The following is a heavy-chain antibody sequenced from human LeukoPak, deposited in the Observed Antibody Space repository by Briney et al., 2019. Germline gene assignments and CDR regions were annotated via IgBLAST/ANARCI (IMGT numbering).Heavy chain of an antibody. CDR1: GVSISSYY. V-gene: IGHV4-59*01. J-gene: IGHJ5*02. CDR2: IYYSGST. Sequence: SETLSLTCTVSGVSISSYYWSWIRQPPGKGLEWIGYIYYSGSTNYNPSLKSRVTISVDTSKNQFSLKLSSVTAADTAVYYCARGTPHTYYDILTGYIWFDPWGQGTLVTVSS. D-gene: IGHD3-9*01. CDR3: ARGTPHTYYDILTGYIWFDP.